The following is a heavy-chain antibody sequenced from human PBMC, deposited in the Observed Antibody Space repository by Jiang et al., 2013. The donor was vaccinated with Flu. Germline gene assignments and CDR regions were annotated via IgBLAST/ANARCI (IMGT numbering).Heavy chain of an antibody. D-gene: IGHD4-11*01. J-gene: IGHJ6*02. CDR3: AREDSNQYYYYGMDV. CDR1: GGSISSYY. Sequence: LLKPSETLSLTCTVSGGSISSYYWSWIRQPPGKGLEWIGYIYYSGSTNYNPSLKSRVTISVDTSKNQFSLKLSSVTAADTAVYYCAREDSNQYYYYGMDVWGQGTTVTVSS. CDR2: IYYSGST. V-gene: IGHV4-59*01.